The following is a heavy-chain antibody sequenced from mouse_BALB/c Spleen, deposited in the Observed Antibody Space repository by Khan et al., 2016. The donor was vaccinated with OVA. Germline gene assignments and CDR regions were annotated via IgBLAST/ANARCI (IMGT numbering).Heavy chain of an antibody. J-gene: IGHJ3*01. D-gene: IGHD1-3*01. CDR2: IYPGNSDT. CDR1: GYTFTSYC. Sequence: VQLKQSGTVLARPGASVKLSCKASGYTFTSYCMHWIKQWPGQGLEWIGAIYPGNSDTTYNQKFKGKATLTAVTSTNTAYLELSNLTYEDPAVFYYTGGNWYVGWVRYWGQGTLVTVSA. V-gene: IGHV1-5*01. CDR3: TGGNWYVGWVRY.